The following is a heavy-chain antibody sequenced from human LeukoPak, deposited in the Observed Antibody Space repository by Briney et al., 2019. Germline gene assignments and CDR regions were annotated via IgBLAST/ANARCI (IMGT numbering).Heavy chain of an antibody. Sequence: SETLSLTCTVSGGSISSGSYYWSWIRQPAGKGLEWIGRIYTSGSTNYNPSLKSRVTISVDTSKNQFSLKLSSVTAADTAVYYCARSPEWRFLEGDRGGFDYWGQGTLVTVSS. J-gene: IGHJ4*02. CDR1: GGSISSGSYY. D-gene: IGHD3-3*01. CDR3: ARSPEWRFLEGDRGGFDY. CDR2: IYTSGST. V-gene: IGHV4-61*02.